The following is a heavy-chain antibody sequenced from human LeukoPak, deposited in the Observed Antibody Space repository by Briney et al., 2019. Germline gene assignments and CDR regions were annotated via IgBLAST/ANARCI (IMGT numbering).Heavy chain of an antibody. J-gene: IGHJ5*02. CDR1: GFTFSNFA. CDR3: AKSAASSGYYLDNWFDP. V-gene: IGHV3-23*01. Sequence: GGSLRLSCVASGFTFSNFAMNWVRQAPGKGLEWVSVVTGDSGTTHYADSVEGRFTISRGNSKNTLYLQMNSLRAEDTAVYYCAKSAASSGYYLDNWFDPWGQGTLVTVSS. D-gene: IGHD3-22*01. CDR2: VTGDSGTT.